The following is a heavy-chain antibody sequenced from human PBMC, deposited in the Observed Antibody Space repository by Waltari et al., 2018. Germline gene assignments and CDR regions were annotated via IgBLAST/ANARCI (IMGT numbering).Heavy chain of an antibody. CDR1: GYSINSGWY. CDR3: ATMSPAVDY. CDR2: IYHSGST. Sequence: QVQLQESGPGLVKPSETLSLTCAVSGYSINSGWYWGYIRQPPGKGLEWIGSIYHSGSTYYNPYLKGRVSMSVDTSKNQFSLKLTSLTAADTAVYYCATMSPAVDYWGQGTLVIVSS. V-gene: IGHV4-38-2*01. J-gene: IGHJ4*02.